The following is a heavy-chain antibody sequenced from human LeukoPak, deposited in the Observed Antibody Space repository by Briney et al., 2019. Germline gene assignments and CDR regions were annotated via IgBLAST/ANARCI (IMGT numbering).Heavy chain of an antibody. CDR2: IKQDGSGK. CDR1: GFTFSSYW. CDR3: ARDPDYGDYVNYFDY. J-gene: IGHJ4*02. V-gene: IGHV3-7*01. D-gene: IGHD4-17*01. Sequence: PGGSLRLSCAASGFTFSSYWMSWVRQAPGKGLEWVANIKQDGSGKYYVDSVKGRFTISRDNAKNSLYLQMNSLRAEDTAVYYCARDPDYGDYVNYFDYWGQGTLVTVSS.